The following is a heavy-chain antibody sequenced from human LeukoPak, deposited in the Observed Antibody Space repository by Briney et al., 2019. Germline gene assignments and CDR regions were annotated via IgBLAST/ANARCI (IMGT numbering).Heavy chain of an antibody. V-gene: IGHV4-59*01. CDR3: AKDVLGNFDY. CDR1: DGSISSYY. CDR2: IYYSGST. D-gene: IGHD3-16*01. Sequence: SETLSLTCTVSDGSISSYYWSWIRQPPGKVLEWIGYIYYSGSTNYNPSLKSRVTISVDTSKNQFSLKLSSVTAADTAVYYCAKDVLGNFDYWGQGTLVTVSS. J-gene: IGHJ4*01.